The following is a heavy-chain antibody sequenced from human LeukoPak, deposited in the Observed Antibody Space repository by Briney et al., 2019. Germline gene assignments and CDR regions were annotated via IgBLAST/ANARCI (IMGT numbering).Heavy chain of an antibody. V-gene: IGHV3-30-3*01. Sequence: GRSLRLSCAASGFTFSSYAMHWVRQAPGKGLEWVAVISYDGSNKYYADSVKGRFTISRDNSKNTLYLQMNSLRAEDTAVYYCARAASRSGYDYDIWGQGTMVTVSS. D-gene: IGHD2-15*01. CDR3: ARAASRSGYDYDI. CDR1: GFTFSSYA. CDR2: ISYDGSNK. J-gene: IGHJ3*02.